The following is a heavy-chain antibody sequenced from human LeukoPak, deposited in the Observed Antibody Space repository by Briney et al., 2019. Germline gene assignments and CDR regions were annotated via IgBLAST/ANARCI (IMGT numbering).Heavy chain of an antibody. D-gene: IGHD3-16*02. Sequence: PGGSLRLSCAASGFTFSSYAMSWVRQAPGKGLEWVSAISGSGGSTYYADSVKGRFTISRDNSKNTLYLQMNSLRAEDTAVYYCAKDRSWITFGGVIAHDAFDIWGQGTMVTVSS. CDR1: GFTFSSYA. J-gene: IGHJ3*02. CDR2: ISGSGGST. CDR3: AKDRSWITFGGVIAHDAFDI. V-gene: IGHV3-23*01.